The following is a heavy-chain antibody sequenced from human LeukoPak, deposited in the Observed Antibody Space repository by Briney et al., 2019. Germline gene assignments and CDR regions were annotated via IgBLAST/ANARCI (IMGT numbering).Heavy chain of an antibody. V-gene: IGHV3-23*01. CDR2: ISGSGGST. D-gene: IGHD6-13*01. CDR3: AKVQQLINWFDP. Sequence: PGGSLRLSCAASGFTFSSQSMTWVRQAPGKGLEWVSAISGSGGSTYYADSVKGRFTISRDNSKNTLYLQMNSLRAEDTAVYYCAKVQQLINWFDPWGQGTLVTVSS. CDR1: GFTFSSQS. J-gene: IGHJ5*02.